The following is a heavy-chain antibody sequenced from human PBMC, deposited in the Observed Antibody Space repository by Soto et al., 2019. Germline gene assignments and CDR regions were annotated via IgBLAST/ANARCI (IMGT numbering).Heavy chain of an antibody. Sequence: SETLSLTCTVSDGSISSSRYYWGWIRQPPGKGLEWIGSIYYSGSTYYNPSLKSRVTISLDMSKNQFSLKLTSVSAADTAGYYCARGYDYDSGGYLFDYWGQGTLVTVS. D-gene: IGHD3-22*01. CDR1: DGSISSSRYY. J-gene: IGHJ4*02. V-gene: IGHV4-39*07. CDR2: IYYSGST. CDR3: ARGYDYDSGGYLFDY.